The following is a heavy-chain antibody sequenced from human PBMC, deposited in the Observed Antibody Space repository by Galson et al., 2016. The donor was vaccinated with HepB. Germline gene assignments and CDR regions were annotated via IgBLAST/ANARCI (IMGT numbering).Heavy chain of an antibody. CDR3: ASTYPGGY. CDR1: GFTVINNY. J-gene: IGHJ4*02. V-gene: IGHV3-66*01. Sequence: SLRLSCAASGFTVINNYMTWFRQAPGKGLEWVSLVYSGGSTYYADSAKGRFTISRDNSKNTLYLQMNSLRAEETAVYYCASTYPGGYWGQGTLVTVSS. CDR2: VYSGGST.